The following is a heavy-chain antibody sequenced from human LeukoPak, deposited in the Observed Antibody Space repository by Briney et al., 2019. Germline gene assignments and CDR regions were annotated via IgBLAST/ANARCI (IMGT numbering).Heavy chain of an antibody. CDR1: GYSISSGYY. CDR2: IYHSGST. D-gene: IGHD2-21*01. J-gene: IGHJ4*02. Sequence: PSETLALTCTVSGYSISSGYYWGWIRQPPGKGLEWIGSIYHSGSTYYNPSLKSRVTISVDTSKNQFSLKLSSVTAADTAVYYCARIPTPVRAHDYWGQGTLVSVSS. V-gene: IGHV4-38-2*02. CDR3: ARIPTPVRAHDY.